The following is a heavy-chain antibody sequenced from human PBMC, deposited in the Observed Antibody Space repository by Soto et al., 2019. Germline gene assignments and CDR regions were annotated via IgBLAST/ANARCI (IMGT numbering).Heavy chain of an antibody. V-gene: IGHV6-1*01. CDR2: TYYRSKWYN. CDR3: SRCRILRVRPTTMVRGVISWFGL. CDR1: GDSVSRNSAA. Sequence: PSQTLSLTCAISGDSVSRNSAAWNWIRQSPSRGLEWLGRTYYRSKWYNDYAVSVKSRITINQDKSKTQFSLQLNSVTPEDTAVYYCSRCRILRVRPTTMVRGVISWFGLWGQATLVTVSS. J-gene: IGHJ5*02. D-gene: IGHD3-10*01.